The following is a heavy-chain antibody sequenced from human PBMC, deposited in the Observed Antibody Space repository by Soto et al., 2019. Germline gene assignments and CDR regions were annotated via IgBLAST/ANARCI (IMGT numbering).Heavy chain of an antibody. V-gene: IGHV3-30-3*01. CDR1: GFTFNNYA. J-gene: IGHJ3*01. Sequence: ESGGGVVRPGRSLRLSCEASGFTFNNYAIHWVRQAPGKGLEWVGVISYDGGRKYYAESVKGRFTISRDNSKNTVYVQMNSLRPEDTAVYHCVRAPALAEAFDVWGQGTLVTVSS. CDR3: VRAPALAEAFDV. D-gene: IGHD1-1*01. CDR2: ISYDGGRK.